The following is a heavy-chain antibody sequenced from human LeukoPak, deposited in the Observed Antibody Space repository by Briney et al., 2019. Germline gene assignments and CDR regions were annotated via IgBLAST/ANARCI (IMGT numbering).Heavy chain of an antibody. D-gene: IGHD3-22*01. CDR2: ISGSGGST. Sequence: GGSLRLSCAASGFTFSSYAMSWVRQAPGKGLEWVSAISGSGGSTYYADSVKGRFTISRDNSKNTLYLQMNSLRAEDTAVYHCTSDPSYYYDSTGYNWGQGTLVTVSS. V-gene: IGHV3-23*01. CDR1: GFTFSSYA. CDR3: TSDPSYYYDSTGYN. J-gene: IGHJ4*02.